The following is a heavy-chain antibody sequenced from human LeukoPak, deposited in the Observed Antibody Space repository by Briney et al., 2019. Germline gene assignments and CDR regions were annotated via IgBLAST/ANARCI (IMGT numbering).Heavy chain of an antibody. V-gene: IGHV4-4*07. D-gene: IGHD6-19*01. CDR1: GGSISSYY. J-gene: IGHJ6*03. Sequence: SETLSLTCTVSGGSISSYYWSWIRQPAGKGLEWIGRIYISGSGSTNYNPSLKSRVTMSVDTSKNQFSLKLSSVTAADTAVYYCARDKRVAVAGTYIYYYYMDVWGNGTTVTISS. CDR2: IYISGSGST. CDR3: ARDKRVAVAGTYIYYYYMDV.